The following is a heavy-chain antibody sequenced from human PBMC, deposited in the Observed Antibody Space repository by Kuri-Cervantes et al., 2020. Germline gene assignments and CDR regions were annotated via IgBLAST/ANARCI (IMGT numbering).Heavy chain of an antibody. CDR2: IWYDGSNK. V-gene: IGHV3-33*01. CDR3: ARAREEGELRYYYYYMDV. Sequence: LSLTCAASGFTSSSYGMHWVRQAPGKGLEWVAVIWYDGSNKYYADSVKGRFTISRDNSKNTLYLQMNSLRAEDTAVYYCARAREEGELRYYYYYMDVWGKGTTVTASS. CDR1: GFTSSSYG. J-gene: IGHJ6*03. D-gene: IGHD1-7*01.